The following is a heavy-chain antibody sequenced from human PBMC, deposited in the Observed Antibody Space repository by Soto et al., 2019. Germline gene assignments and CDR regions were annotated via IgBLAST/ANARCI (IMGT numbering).Heavy chain of an antibody. D-gene: IGHD6-19*01. CDR1: GFTFSSYA. Sequence: GSLRLSCAASGFTFSSYAMSWVRQAPGKGLEWVSAISGSGGSTYYADSAKGRFTISRDNSKNTLYLQMNSLRAEDTAVYYCAKNPYPVAGPDYWGQGTLVTVSS. CDR2: ISGSGGST. V-gene: IGHV3-23*01. CDR3: AKNPYPVAGPDY. J-gene: IGHJ4*02.